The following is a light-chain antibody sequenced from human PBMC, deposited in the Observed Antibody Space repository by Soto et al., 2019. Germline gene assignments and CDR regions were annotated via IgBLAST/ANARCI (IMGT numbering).Light chain of an antibody. Sequence: DIQMTQSPSTLSPSVGDTVTITCRASQSISSWLAWYQQKPGTAPKLLIYKASTLQSGVPSRFSGSGSGTKFTLTISSLQPDDSATYYCQQYNDNWTFGQGTKVDIK. V-gene: IGKV1-5*03. CDR1: QSISSW. J-gene: IGKJ1*01. CDR2: KAS. CDR3: QQYNDNWT.